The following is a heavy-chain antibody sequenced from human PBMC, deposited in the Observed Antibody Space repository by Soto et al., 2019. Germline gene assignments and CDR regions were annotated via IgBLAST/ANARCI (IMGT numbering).Heavy chain of an antibody. CDR2: ISYDGSNK. D-gene: IGHD5-18*01. CDR3: ARDLTAMVQGGLDY. CDR1: GVALRTDG. J-gene: IGHJ4*02. Sequence: LIFAAPRSGVALRTDGMHRDRKALGKVLEWVAVISYDGSNKYYADSVKGRFTISRDNSKNTLYLQMNSLRAEGTAVYYCARDLTAMVQGGLDYWGQGALV. V-gene: IGHV3-30*05.